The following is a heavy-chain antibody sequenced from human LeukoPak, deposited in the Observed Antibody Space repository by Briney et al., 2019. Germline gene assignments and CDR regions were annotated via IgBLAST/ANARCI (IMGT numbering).Heavy chain of an antibody. J-gene: IGHJ4*02. CDR1: GFTFSSYN. D-gene: IGHD3-3*01. CDR3: AKLVVDFWSGYPALDY. CDR2: ISGSGGST. Sequence: GGSLRLSCAASGFTFSSYNMNWVRQAPGKGLEWVSAISGSGGSTYYADSVKGRFTISRDNSKNTLYLQMNSLRAEDTAVYYCAKLVVDFWSGYPALDYWGQGTLVTVSS. V-gene: IGHV3-23*01.